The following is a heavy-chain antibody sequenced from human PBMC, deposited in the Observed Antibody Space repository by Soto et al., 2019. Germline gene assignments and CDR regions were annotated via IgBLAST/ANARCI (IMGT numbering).Heavy chain of an antibody. Sequence: GGSLRLSCAAAGFTVSSHGMDWVRQAPDKGLEWVAVISYDGSNKYYADSVKGRFTISRDNSKNTMYLQMNSLRDEDTAVYYCANAGGGYFYYGMAVWGHGTTVTVSS. D-gene: IGHD3-10*01. J-gene: IGHJ6*02. V-gene: IGHV3-30*18. CDR3: ANAGGGYFYYGMAV. CDR1: GFTVSSHG. CDR2: ISYDGSNK.